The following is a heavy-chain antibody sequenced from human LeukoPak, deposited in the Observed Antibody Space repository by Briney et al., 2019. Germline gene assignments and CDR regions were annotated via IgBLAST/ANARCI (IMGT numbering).Heavy chain of an antibody. J-gene: IGHJ6*02. CDR3: ARDQGYCSGGSCFYGMDV. CDR2: ISSTGGTI. CDR1: GFTFSNYL. Sequence: GGSLRLSCVGSGFTFSNYLMNWVRQAPGKGLEWVSFISSTGGTIYYADAVKGRFTISRDNAKNSLYLQMNSLRAEDTAVYYCARDQGYCSGGSCFYGMDVWGQGTTVTVSS. D-gene: IGHD2-15*01. V-gene: IGHV3-48*04.